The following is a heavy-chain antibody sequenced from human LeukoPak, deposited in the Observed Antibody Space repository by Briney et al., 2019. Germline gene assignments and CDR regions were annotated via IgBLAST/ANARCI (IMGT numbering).Heavy chain of an antibody. V-gene: IGHV3-30-3*02. CDR3: AKNFGTVTTYYYYYGMDV. Sequence: GRSLRLSRAASGFTFSTYAMYWVRQAPGKGLEWVAIVSYDGSIEYYADSVKGRFTISRDNSKNTLYLQMNSLRAEDTALYYCAKNFGTVTTYYYYYGMDVWGQGTTVTVSS. CDR2: VSYDGSIE. CDR1: GFTFSTYA. D-gene: IGHD4-17*01. J-gene: IGHJ6*02.